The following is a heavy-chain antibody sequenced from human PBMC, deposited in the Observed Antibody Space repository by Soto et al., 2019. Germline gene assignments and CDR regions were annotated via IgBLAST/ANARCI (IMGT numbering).Heavy chain of an antibody. CDR3: ARAGGITMIVVALSDTFDI. V-gene: IGHV4-61*01. Sequence: SETLSLTCTVCGGSVSSGSYYWSWIRQPPGKGLEWIGYIYYSGSTNYNPSLKSRVTISVDTSKNQFSLKLSSVTAADTAVYYCARAGGITMIVVALSDTFDIWGQGTMVTVSS. D-gene: IGHD3-22*01. CDR2: IYYSGST. CDR1: GGSVSSGSYY. J-gene: IGHJ3*02.